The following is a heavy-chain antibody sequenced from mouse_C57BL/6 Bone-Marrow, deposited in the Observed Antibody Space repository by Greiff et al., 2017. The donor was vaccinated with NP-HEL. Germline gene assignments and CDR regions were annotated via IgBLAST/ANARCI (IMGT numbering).Heavy chain of an antibody. CDR3: AREGYYGNYVVFAY. CDR2: IYPRSGNT. CDR1: GYTFTSYG. V-gene: IGHV1-81*01. D-gene: IGHD2-1*01. J-gene: IGHJ3*01. Sequence: LQESVAELARPGASVKLSCKASGYTFTSYGISWVKQRTGQGLEWIGEIYPRSGNTYYNEKFKGTATLTSDKSSSTAYMELRSLTAEDSAVYFCAREGYYGNYVVFAYWGQGTLVTVSA.